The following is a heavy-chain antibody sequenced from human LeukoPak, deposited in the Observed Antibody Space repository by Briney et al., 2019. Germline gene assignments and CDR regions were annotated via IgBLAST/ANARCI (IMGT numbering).Heavy chain of an antibody. Sequence: ASVKVSCKASGYTFASYAMHWVRQAPGQRLEWMGWINAGNGNTKYSQKFQGRVTITRDTSASTAYMELSSLRSEDTAVYYCAIPIRAYCGGDCYFDAFDIWGQGTMVTVSS. V-gene: IGHV1-3*01. CDR3: AIPIRAYCGGDCYFDAFDI. J-gene: IGHJ3*02. D-gene: IGHD2-21*02. CDR2: INAGNGNT. CDR1: GYTFASYA.